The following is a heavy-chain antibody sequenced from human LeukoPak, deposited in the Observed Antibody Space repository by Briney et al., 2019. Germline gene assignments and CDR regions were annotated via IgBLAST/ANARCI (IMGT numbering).Heavy chain of an antibody. D-gene: IGHD6-6*01. CDR2: INHSGST. J-gene: IGHJ5*02. Sequence: SETLSLTCAVYGGSFSGYYWSWIRQPPGKGLEWIGEINHSGSTNYNPSLKSRVTISVDTSKNQFSLKLSSVTAADTAVYYCARVGSSSRRSWFDPWGQGTLVTVSS. CDR1: GGSFSGYY. V-gene: IGHV4-34*01. CDR3: ARVGSSSRRSWFDP.